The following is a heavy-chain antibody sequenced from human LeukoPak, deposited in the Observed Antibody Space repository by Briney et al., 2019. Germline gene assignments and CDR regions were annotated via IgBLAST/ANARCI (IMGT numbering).Heavy chain of an antibody. CDR1: GGSFRGDYY. CDR2: IYSGGRI. V-gene: IGHV4-39*07. J-gene: IGHJ4*02. CDR3: ARGGDRSFDY. Sequence: SETLSLTCTVSGGSFRGDYYWAWIRQPPGKGLEWIGSIYSGGRIYYNPSLKSRVTISVDTSKNQFSLNLNSVTAADTAVYYCARGGDRSFDYWGQGTLVTVSS. D-gene: IGHD3-10*01.